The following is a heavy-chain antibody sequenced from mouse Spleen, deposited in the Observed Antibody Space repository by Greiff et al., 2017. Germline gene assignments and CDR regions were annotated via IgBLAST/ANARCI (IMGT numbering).Heavy chain of an antibody. D-gene: IGHD2-2*01. V-gene: IGHV7-3*01. CDR3: ARYALYGYMDY. CDR2: IRNKANGYTT. Sequence: EVKLMESGGGLVQPGGSLSLSCAASGFTFTDYYMSWVRQPPGKALEWLGFIRNKANGYTTEYSASVKGRFTISRDNSQSIRYLQMNALRAEDSATYYCARYALYGYMDYWGQGTSVTVSS. J-gene: IGHJ4*01. CDR1: GFTFTDYY.